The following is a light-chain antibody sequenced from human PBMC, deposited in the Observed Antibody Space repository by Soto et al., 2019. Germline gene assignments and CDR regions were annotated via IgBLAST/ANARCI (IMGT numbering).Light chain of an antibody. CDR3: SSYAASNTCV. J-gene: IGLJ1*01. CDR2: EVS. Sequence: QSALTQPPSASGSPGQAVTISCTGSSSDVGGYNFVSWYQQHPGKAPKLMIYEVSKRPSGVPDRFSGSKSGNTASLTVSGLQADDEADYYFSSYAASNTCVFGIGTQVTVL. CDR1: SSDVGGYNF. V-gene: IGLV2-8*01.